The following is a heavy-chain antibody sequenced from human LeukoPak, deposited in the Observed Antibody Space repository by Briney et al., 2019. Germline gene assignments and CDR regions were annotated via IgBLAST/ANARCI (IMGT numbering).Heavy chain of an antibody. J-gene: IGHJ4*02. CDR1: GFTFDDYA. D-gene: IGHD6-19*01. Sequence: GGSLRLSCAASGFTFDDYAMHWARQAPGKGLEWVSGISWNSGSIGYADSVKGRFTISRDNAKNSLYLQMNSLRAEDMALYYCAKAGSGRYYFDYWGQGTLVTVSS. V-gene: IGHV3-9*03. CDR2: ISWNSGSI. CDR3: AKAGSGRYYFDY.